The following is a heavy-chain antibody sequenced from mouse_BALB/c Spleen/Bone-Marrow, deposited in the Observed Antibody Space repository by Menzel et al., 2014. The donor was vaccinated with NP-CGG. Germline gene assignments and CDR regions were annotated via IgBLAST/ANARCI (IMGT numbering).Heavy chain of an antibody. CDR1: GFNIKDTY. V-gene: IGHV14-3*02. J-gene: IGHJ3*01. Sequence: EVQLQESGAELVKPGASVKLSCTASGFNIKDTYMHWVKQRPEQGLEWIGRIDPANGNTKYDPKFQGKATITADTSSNTAYLQLSSLTSEDTAVYYCAVYDYEGFAYWGQGTPVTVSA. CDR2: IDPANGNT. D-gene: IGHD2-4*01. CDR3: AVYDYEGFAY.